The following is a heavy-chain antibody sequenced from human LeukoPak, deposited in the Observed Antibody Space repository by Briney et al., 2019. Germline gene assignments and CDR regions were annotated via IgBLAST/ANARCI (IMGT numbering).Heavy chain of an antibody. D-gene: IGHD2-2*01. CDR2: IKQDGSEK. V-gene: IGHV3-7*01. Sequence: GGSLRLSCAASGFMFRNYWMSWVRQAPGKGLEWVANIKQDGSEKDYVEPVKGRFTITRDNAKNSLYLQMNSLRAEDTAVYYCAREGPVVIPTTPSSSYYYYMDVWGKGTTVTVSS. CDR1: GFMFRNYW. CDR3: AREGPVVIPTTPSSSYYYYMDV. J-gene: IGHJ6*03.